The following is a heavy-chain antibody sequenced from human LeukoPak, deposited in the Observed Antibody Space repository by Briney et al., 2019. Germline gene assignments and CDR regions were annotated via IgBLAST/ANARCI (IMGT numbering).Heavy chain of an antibody. CDR1: GFTFSEYG. D-gene: IGHD2-8*01. J-gene: IGHJ6*03. CDR2: ISFSSGTI. CDR3: ARPTGKWSDYMNV. V-gene: IGHV3-48*04. Sequence: PGGSLRLSCAAYGFTFSEYGMHWVRQAPGKGLEWVSYISFSSGTIYSADSLQGRFTTSRDNAQNSLYLQMNSLRVKDTAVYYCARPTGKWSDYMNVWGKGTTVTVSS.